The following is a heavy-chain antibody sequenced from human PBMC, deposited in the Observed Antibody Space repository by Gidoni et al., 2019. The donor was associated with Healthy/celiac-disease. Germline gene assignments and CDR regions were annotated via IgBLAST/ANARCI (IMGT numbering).Heavy chain of an antibody. CDR3: AKDASGWGVGEYFQH. D-gene: IGHD6-19*01. Sequence: EVQLLESGGGLVQPGGSLRLSCSASGFTFRSYAMSWVRQAPGKGLGGVSAISGSGGSTYYADSVKGRFTISRDNSKNTLYLQMNSLRAEDTAVYYCAKDASGWGVGEYFQHWGQGTLVTVSS. CDR2: ISGSGGST. CDR1: GFTFRSYA. J-gene: IGHJ1*01. V-gene: IGHV3-23*01.